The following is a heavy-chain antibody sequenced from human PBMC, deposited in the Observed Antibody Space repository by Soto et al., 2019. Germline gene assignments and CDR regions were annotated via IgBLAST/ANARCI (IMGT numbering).Heavy chain of an antibody. CDR2: IWYDGSNK. D-gene: IGHD1-1*01. V-gene: IGHV3-33*01. CDR1: GFTFSSYG. Sequence: GGSLRLSCAASGFTFSSYGMHWVRQAPGKGLEWVAVIWYDGSNKYYADSVKGRFTISRDNSKNTLYLQMNSLRAEDTAVYYCARTYKSPGGEAFDIWGQGTMVTVSS. CDR3: ARTYKSPGGEAFDI. J-gene: IGHJ3*02.